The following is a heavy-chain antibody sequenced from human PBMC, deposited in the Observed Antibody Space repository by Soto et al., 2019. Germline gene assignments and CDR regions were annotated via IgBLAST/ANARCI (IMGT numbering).Heavy chain of an antibody. J-gene: IGHJ4*02. CDR2: INPSGST. V-gene: IGHV4-34*01. Sequence: QVQLQQWGARLLKPSETLSLTCGVNDGSLSDYFWSWIRQFPGKGLEWIGEINPSGSTSNNPALKIWVTLSMDTSKNQFALGWSAVTATDMAVYYCARRGRYCSGRNSCYYYFDSWVQGTLVTVSA. D-gene: IGHD2-15*01. CDR3: ARRGRYCSGRNSCYYYFDS. CDR1: DGSLSDYF.